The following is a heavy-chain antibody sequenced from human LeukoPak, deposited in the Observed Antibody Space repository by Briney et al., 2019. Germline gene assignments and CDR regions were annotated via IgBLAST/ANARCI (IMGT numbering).Heavy chain of an antibody. V-gene: IGHV3-74*01. CDR3: ARVGKAAAVDY. CDR2: INSDGSST. CDR1: GFTFSSYW. Sequence: GGSLKLSCAASGFTFSSYWMHWVRQAPGKGLVWVSRINSDGSSTSYADSVKGRFTISRDNAKNTLYLQMNSLRAEDTAVYYCARVGKAAAVDYWGQGTLVTVSS. D-gene: IGHD6-13*01. J-gene: IGHJ4*02.